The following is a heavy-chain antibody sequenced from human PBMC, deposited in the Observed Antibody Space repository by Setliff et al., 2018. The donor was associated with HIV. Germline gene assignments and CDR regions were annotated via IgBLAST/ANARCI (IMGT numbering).Heavy chain of an antibody. J-gene: IGHJ4*02. CDR1: DDSFSNYD. CDR3: AFSKQMATMAFDY. D-gene: IGHD5-12*01. CDR2: ISSSGTT. Sequence: PSETLSLTCVVSDDSFSNYDWTWIRQPPGKALEWIGYISSSGTTNYNPSLRIRVTISIGTSNTRFSLWLSSVTAADTAVYYCAFSKQMATMAFDYWGQGALVTVSS. V-gene: IGHV4-4*09.